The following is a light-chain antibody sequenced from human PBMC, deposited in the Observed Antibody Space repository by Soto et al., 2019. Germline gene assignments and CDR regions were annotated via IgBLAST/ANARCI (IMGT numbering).Light chain of an antibody. CDR3: QQYGSSPGLFT. CDR2: AAS. CDR1: QGISSY. J-gene: IGKJ3*01. Sequence: AIRMTQSPSSFSASTGDRVTITCRASQGISSYLAWYQQKPGKAPKLLIYAASTLQSGVPSRFSGSGSGTDFTLTISCLQSEDFATYYCQQYGSSPGLFTFGPGSKVDFK. V-gene: IGKV1-8*01.